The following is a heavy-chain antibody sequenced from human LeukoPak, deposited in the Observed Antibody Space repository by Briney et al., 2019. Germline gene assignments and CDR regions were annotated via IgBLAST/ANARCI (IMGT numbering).Heavy chain of an antibody. CDR2: ISSSGSTI. Sequence: GGSLRLSCAASGFTFSSYEMNWVRQAPGKGLEWVSYISSSGSTIYYADSVKGRFTISRDNAKNSLYLQMNSLRAEDTAVYYCATVLSLGLRPPYWGQGTLVTVSP. J-gene: IGHJ4*02. D-gene: IGHD3-9*01. V-gene: IGHV3-48*03. CDR1: GFTFSSYE. CDR3: ATVLSLGLRPPY.